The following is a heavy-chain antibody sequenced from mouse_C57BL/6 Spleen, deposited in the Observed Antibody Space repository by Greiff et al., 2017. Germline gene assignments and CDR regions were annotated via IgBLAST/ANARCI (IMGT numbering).Heavy chain of an antibody. D-gene: IGHD1-1*01. J-gene: IGHJ1*03. CDR3: ARRGDYYGSSYEWYFDV. V-gene: IGHV1-85*01. CDR1: GYTFTSYD. Sequence: QVQLKESGPELVKPGASVKLSCKASGYTFTSYDINWVKQRPGQGLEWIGWIYPRDGSTKYNEKFKGKATLTVDTSSSTAYMELHSLTSEDSAVYFCARRGDYYGSSYEWYFDVWGTGTTVTVSS. CDR2: IYPRDGST.